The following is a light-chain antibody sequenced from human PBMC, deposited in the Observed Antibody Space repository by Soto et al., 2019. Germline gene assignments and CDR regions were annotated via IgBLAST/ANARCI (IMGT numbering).Light chain of an antibody. Sequence: QSVLTQPPSVSEAPRQRVTISCSGSRSNIGSNNVYWYQQLPGTAPKLLIYSNDKRPSGVPDRFSGSKSGTSASLAITGLQSEDEADYYCAAWDDSLNGVYVFGPGTKLTVL. CDR3: AAWDDSLNGVYV. V-gene: IGLV1-44*01. CDR2: SND. J-gene: IGLJ1*01. CDR1: RSNIGSNN.